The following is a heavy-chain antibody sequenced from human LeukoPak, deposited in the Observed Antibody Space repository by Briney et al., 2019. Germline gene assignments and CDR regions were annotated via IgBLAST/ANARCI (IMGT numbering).Heavy chain of an antibody. CDR2: IYYSGST. D-gene: IGHD3-10*01. CDR1: GGSISSSSYY. J-gene: IGHJ5*02. Sequence: SETLSLTCTVSGGSISSSSYYWGWIRQPPGKGLEWVGSIYYSGSTYYNPSLKSRVTISVDTSKNQFSLKLSSVTAADTAVYYCARLRRLLWFGESPNWFDPWGQGTLVTVSS. V-gene: IGHV4-39*07. CDR3: ARLRRLLWFGESPNWFDP.